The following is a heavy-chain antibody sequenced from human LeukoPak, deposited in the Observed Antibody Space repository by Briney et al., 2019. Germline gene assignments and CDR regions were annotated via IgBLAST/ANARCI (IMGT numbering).Heavy chain of an antibody. CDR3: ARDRSHVVPFDY. Sequence: PGGSLRLSCAASGFTFSSHWMPWVRQAPGKGLVWVSRINSDGSSTSYADSVKGRFTISRDNAKNTLYLQMNSLRAEDTAVYYCARDRSHVVPFDYWGQGTLVTVSS. D-gene: IGHD1-26*01. CDR1: GFTFSSHW. J-gene: IGHJ4*02. CDR2: INSDGSST. V-gene: IGHV3-74*01.